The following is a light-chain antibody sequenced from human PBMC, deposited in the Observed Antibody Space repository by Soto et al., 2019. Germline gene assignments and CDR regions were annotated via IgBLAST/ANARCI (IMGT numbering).Light chain of an antibody. V-gene: IGLV2-14*01. J-gene: IGLJ2*01. CDR1: SSNVGGYDY. CDR2: GVS. CDR3: TSYTSDSTVV. Sequence: QSVLTQPASVSGSPGQSITISCTGASSNVGGYDYVSWYQHHPGKAPKLMIFGVSNRPSGVSSRFSGSKSGNTASLTISGLQAEDEAAYYCTSYTSDSTVVFGGGTKLTVL.